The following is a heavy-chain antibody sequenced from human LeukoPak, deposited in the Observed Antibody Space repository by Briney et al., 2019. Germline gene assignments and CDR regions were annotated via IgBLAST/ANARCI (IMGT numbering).Heavy chain of an antibody. V-gene: IGHV3-53*01. CDR1: GFTVSSNY. J-gene: IGHJ6*03. CDR3: ARVVSSSWYYPSTYYYYYMDV. D-gene: IGHD6-13*01. Sequence: GGFLRLSCAASGFTVSSNYMSWVRQAPGKGLEWVSVIYSGGSTYYADSVKGRFTISRDNSKNTLYLQMNSLRAEDTAVYYCARVVSSSWYYPSTYYYYYMDVWGKGTTVTVSS. CDR2: IYSGGST.